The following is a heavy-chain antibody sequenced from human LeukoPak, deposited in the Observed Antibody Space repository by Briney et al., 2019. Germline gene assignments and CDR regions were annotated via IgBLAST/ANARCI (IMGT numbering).Heavy chain of an antibody. V-gene: IGHV4-34*01. Sequence: PSETLSLTCAVYGGSFSGYYWSWIRQPPGKGLEWIGEINHSGSTNYNPSLKSRVTISVDTSKNQFSLKLSSVTAADTAVYYCARDGNSDWLDYWGQGTLVTVSS. D-gene: IGHD6-19*01. CDR3: ARDGNSDWLDY. J-gene: IGHJ4*02. CDR1: GGSFSGYY. CDR2: INHSGST.